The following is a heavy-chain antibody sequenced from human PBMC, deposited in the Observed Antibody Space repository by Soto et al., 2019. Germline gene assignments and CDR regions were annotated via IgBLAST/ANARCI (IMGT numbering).Heavy chain of an antibody. CDR2: ISGSGGTS. CDR3: AKDRVAYCGGDCYPRFLEY. V-gene: IGHV3-23*01. J-gene: IGHJ4*02. Sequence: EVHLLDSGGGLVQPGGSLRLSCAASGFTFSTYAMSWVRQVPGKGLEWVSAISGSGGTSYYADSVKGRFTISRDNSKNTLCLQMNNLRAEDTAVYSCAKDRVAYCGGDCYPRFLEYWGQGTLVTVSS. CDR1: GFTFSTYA. D-gene: IGHD2-21*02.